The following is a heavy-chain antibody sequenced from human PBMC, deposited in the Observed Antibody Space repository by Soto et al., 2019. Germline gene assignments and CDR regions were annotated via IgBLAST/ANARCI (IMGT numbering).Heavy chain of an antibody. Sequence: ASVKVSCKASGYTFTSYAMHWVRQAPGQRLEWMGWINAGNGNTKYSQKFQGRVTITRDTSASTAYMELRSLRSDDTAVYYCARVAPVDDLKPYYYMDVWGKGTTVTVSS. CDR3: ARVAPVDDLKPYYYMDV. D-gene: IGHD3-3*01. CDR1: GYTFTSYA. J-gene: IGHJ6*03. V-gene: IGHV1-3*01. CDR2: INAGNGNT.